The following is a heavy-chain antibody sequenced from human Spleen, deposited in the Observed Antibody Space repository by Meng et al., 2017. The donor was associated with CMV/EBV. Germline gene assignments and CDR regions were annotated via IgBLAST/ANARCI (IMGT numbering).Heavy chain of an antibody. J-gene: IGHJ5*02. Sequence: RGGSYWSWSRRPPGKCLEWIAYIYYSGSTYYNPSLKSRVTISVDTSKNQFSLKLSSVTAADTAVYYCARSPDIVVVPAARSPSWFDPWGQGTLVTVSS. V-gene: IGHV4-30-4*08. D-gene: IGHD2-2*01. CDR3: ARSPDIVVVPAARSPSWFDP. CDR1: RGGSY. CDR2: IYYSGST.